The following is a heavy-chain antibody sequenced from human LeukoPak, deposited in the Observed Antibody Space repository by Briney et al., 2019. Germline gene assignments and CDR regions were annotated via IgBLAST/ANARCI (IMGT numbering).Heavy chain of an antibody. J-gene: IGHJ5*02. CDR2: IYYSGST. CDR3: AKSIEEWGGRNWFDP. D-gene: IGHD3-3*01. Sequence: SETLSLTCNVSGGSISSYYWSWIRQPPGKGLEWIGYIYYSGSTNYNPSLKSRVTISVDTSKNQFSLKLRSVTAADTAVYYCAKSIEEWGGRNWFDPWGQGTLVTVSS. CDR1: GGSISSYY. V-gene: IGHV4-59*08.